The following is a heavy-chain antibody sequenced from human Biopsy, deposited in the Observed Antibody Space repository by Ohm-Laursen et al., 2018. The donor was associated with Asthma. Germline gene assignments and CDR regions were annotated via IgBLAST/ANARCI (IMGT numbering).Heavy chain of an antibody. CDR3: ARQSGQDYGDSSGFDI. CDR2: ISFDGSNK. CDR1: GFTFSNYG. D-gene: IGHD3-22*01. V-gene: IGHV3-30*03. Sequence: SLRLSCAASGFTFSNYGMHWVRQAPGKGLEWVAVISFDGSNKDYADSVKGRFTISRDNSRNRLYLQINRLTVEDSAVYFCARQSGQDYGDSSGFDIWAKGQRSPSLQ. J-gene: IGHJ3*02.